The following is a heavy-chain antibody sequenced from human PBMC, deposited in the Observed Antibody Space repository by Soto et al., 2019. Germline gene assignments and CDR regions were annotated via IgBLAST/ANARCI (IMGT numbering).Heavy chain of an antibody. Sequence: ASVKVSCKASGYTFTSYDINWVRQATGQGLEWMGWMNPNSGNTGYAQKFQGRVTMTRNTSISTAYMELSSLRSEDTAVYYCARVYGKYSSGWYTIYYWGQGTLVTVSS. V-gene: IGHV1-8*01. CDR3: ARVYGKYSSGWYTIYY. CDR1: GYTFTSYD. J-gene: IGHJ4*02. CDR2: MNPNSGNT. D-gene: IGHD6-19*01.